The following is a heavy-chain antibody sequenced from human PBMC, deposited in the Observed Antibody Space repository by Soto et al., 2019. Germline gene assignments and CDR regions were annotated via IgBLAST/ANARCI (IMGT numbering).Heavy chain of an antibody. V-gene: IGHV1-58*01. D-gene: IGHD3-22*01. Sequence: SVKVSCKASGFTFTSSAVQWVRQARGQRLEWIGWIVVGSGNTNYAQKFQERVTITRDMSTSTAYMELSSLRSEDTAVYYCAADLGGRAYYYDSSGYYYFDYWGQGTLVTVSS. CDR1: GFTFTSSA. CDR3: AADLGGRAYYYDSSGYYYFDY. J-gene: IGHJ4*02. CDR2: IVVGSGNT.